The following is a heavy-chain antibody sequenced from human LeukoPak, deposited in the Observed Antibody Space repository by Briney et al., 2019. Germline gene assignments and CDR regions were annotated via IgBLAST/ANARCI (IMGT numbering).Heavy chain of an antibody. CDR3: AKKADSSGYYSGAFDI. D-gene: IGHD3-22*01. J-gene: IGHJ3*02. Sequence: GGSLRLSCAASGFTFSSCDMYWVRQAPGKGLEWVAFIRNDGSNEYNADSVKGRLTISRDNSKNTLYLQMNSLRSEDTAVYYCAKKADSSGYYSGAFDIWGQGTMVTVSS. CDR2: IRNDGSNE. V-gene: IGHV3-30*02. CDR1: GFTFSSCD.